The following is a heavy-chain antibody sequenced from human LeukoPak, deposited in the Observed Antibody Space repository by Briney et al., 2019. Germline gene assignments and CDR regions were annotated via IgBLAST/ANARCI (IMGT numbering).Heavy chain of an antibody. Sequence: SETLSLTCTVSGDSISSSYYYWGWIRQPPGKGLEWIGSIYYSGSTNYNPSLKSRVTISVDTSKNQFSLKLSSVTAADTAVFYCARQGYYDILTGHLSPREIDSWGQGALVTVSS. J-gene: IGHJ4*02. D-gene: IGHD3-9*01. V-gene: IGHV4-39*01. CDR3: ARQGYYDILTGHLSPREIDS. CDR2: IYYSGST. CDR1: GDSISSSYYY.